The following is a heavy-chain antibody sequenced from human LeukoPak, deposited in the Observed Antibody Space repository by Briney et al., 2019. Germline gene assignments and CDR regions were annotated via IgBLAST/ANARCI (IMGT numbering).Heavy chain of an antibody. Sequence: SETLSLTCTVSGGSISSHYWNWIRQPPGKGLEWIGYIYHSGSTKYNPSLKSRVTFSVDTSKNQFSLRLTSVTAADTAVYLCATFLSSGRGWFDPWGQGTLVTVSS. CDR1: GGSISSHY. CDR2: IYHSGST. D-gene: IGHD3-22*01. J-gene: IGHJ5*02. V-gene: IGHV4-59*11. CDR3: ATFLSSGRGWFDP.